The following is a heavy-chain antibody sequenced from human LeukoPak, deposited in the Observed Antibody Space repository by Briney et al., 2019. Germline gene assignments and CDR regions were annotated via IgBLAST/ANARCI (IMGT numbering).Heavy chain of an antibody. Sequence: GGSLRLSCAASGFTFDDYGMSWVRQAPGKGLEWVSGINWNGGSTGYADSVKGRFTISRDNSKNTLYLQMNSLRAEDTAVYYCAKTGYDSSGYLTNYYYYYYMDVWGKGTTVTISS. CDR3: AKTGYDSSGYLTNYYYYYYMDV. CDR2: INWNGGST. CDR1: GFTFDDYG. D-gene: IGHD3-22*01. V-gene: IGHV3-20*04. J-gene: IGHJ6*03.